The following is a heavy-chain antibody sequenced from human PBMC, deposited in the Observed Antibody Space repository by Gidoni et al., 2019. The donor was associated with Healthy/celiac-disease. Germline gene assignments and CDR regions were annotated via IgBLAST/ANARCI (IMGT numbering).Heavy chain of an antibody. J-gene: IGHJ5*02. D-gene: IGHD4-17*01. CDR3: AREGIYGGNINWFDP. CDR2: IYTSGST. V-gene: IGHV4-4*07. CDR1: GGSISSYY. Sequence: QVQLQESGPGLVKPSATLSLTCTASGGSISSYYWSWIRQPAGKGLEWIGRIYTSGSTNYNPSLKSRVTMSVDTSKNQFSLKLSSVTAADTAVYYCAREGIYGGNINWFDPWGQGTLVTVSS.